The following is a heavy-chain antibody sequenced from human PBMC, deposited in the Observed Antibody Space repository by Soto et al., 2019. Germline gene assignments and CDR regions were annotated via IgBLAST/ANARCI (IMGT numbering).Heavy chain of an antibody. J-gene: IGHJ4*02. V-gene: IGHV1-69*02. CDR3: ARLYDSSGYYFGPFDY. CDR2: IIPILGIA. D-gene: IGHD3-22*01. Sequence: GASVKVSCKASGGTFSSYTISWVRQAPGQGLEWMGRIIPILGIANYAQKFQGRVTITADKSTSTAYMELSSLRSEDTAVYYCARLYDSSGYYFGPFDYWGQGTLVTVSS. CDR1: GGTFSSYT.